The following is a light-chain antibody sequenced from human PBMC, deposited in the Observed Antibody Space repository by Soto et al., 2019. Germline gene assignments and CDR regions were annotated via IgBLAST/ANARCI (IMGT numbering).Light chain of an antibody. J-gene: IGKJ5*01. Sequence: DIQITQSPSSVSASVGDTVTINCRASQVMSSWLAWYQQRPGKAPKLLIFAASTLQSGVPSRFSGSGSGTEFTLTISSLQPEDFATYYCQQLKSSLITFGQGTRLEIK. CDR2: AAS. CDR1: QVMSSW. V-gene: IGKV1D-12*01. CDR3: QQLKSSLIT.